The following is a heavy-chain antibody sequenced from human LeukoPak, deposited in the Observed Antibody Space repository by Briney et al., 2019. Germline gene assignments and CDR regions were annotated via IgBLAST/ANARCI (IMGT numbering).Heavy chain of an antibody. Sequence: SQTLSLTCALSGESVSRNSTGGNCIRHPPTRSLKWLGRTYYRSKWYNDYAVSVKSRTTINPDTSKNQFSLQLNSVTPEDTAVYYCAKGLLREGFESWGQGTLVTVSS. CDR3: AKGLLREGFES. CDR1: GESVSRNSTG. V-gene: IGHV6-1*01. J-gene: IGHJ4*02. CDR2: TYYRSKWYN.